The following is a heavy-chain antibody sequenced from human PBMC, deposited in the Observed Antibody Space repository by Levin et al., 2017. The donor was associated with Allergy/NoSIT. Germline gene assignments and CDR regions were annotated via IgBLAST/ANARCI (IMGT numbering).Heavy chain of an antibody. CDR2: IYPDDSDT. D-gene: IGHD3-22*01. J-gene: IGHJ5*02. Sequence: ASVKVSCKGSGYSFATYWIGWVRQMPGKGLEWMGIIYPDDSDTRYSPSFQGQVTISADKSINTAYLQWSSLQASDTAMYYCARSGSSGYRNWFDPWGQGTLVTVSS. V-gene: IGHV5-51*01. CDR3: ARSGSSGYRNWFDP. CDR1: GYSFATYW.